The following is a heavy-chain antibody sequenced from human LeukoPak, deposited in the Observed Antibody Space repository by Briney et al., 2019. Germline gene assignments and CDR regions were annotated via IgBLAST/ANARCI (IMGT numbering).Heavy chain of an antibody. CDR3: ARGDYDFWSGYYNPNWFDP. CDR2: IYYSGST. V-gene: IGHV4-59*01. J-gene: IGHJ5*02. D-gene: IGHD3-3*01. Sequence: PSETLSLTCTVSGGSISSYYWSWIRQPPGKGLEWIGYIYYSGSTNYNPSLKSRVTISVDTSKNQFSLRLSSVTAADTAVYYCARGDYDFWSGYYNPNWFDPWGQGTLVTVSS. CDR1: GGSISSYY.